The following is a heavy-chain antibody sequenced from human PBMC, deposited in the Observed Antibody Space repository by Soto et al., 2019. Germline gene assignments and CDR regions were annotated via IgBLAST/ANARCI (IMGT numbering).Heavy chain of an antibody. D-gene: IGHD3-22*01. Sequence: ASVKVSCKASGYTFTGYAMHWVRQAPGQRLEWMGWINAGNGNTKYSQKFQGRVTITRDTSASTAYMELSSLRSEDTAVYYCARDRTDDSSGYYYPLFDYWGQGTLVTVSS. CDR3: ARDRTDDSSGYYYPLFDY. J-gene: IGHJ4*02. CDR2: INAGNGNT. CDR1: GYTFTGYA. V-gene: IGHV1-3*01.